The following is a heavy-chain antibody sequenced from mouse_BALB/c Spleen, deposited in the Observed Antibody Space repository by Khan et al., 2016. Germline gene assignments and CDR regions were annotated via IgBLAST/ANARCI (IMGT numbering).Heavy chain of an antibody. CDR1: GFPFSSYG. J-gene: IGHJ3*01. Sequence: EVELVESGGHLVKPGGSLKLSCAASGFPFSSYGMSWVRQTPDKSLEWVATISSGGYYTYYPDSVKGRFPISRDDAKHTLYLQMSSLRSEDTAMYYCARHDDDGGAWFAYWGQGTLVTVSA. V-gene: IGHV5-6*01. D-gene: IGHD2-4*01. CDR3: ARHDDDGGAWFAY. CDR2: ISSGGYYT.